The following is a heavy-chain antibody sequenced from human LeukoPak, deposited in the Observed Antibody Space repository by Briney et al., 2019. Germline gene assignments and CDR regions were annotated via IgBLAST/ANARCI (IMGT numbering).Heavy chain of an antibody. Sequence: SETLSLTCAVYGGSFSGYYWSWIRQPPGKGLEWIEEINHSGSTNYNPSLKSRVTISVDTSKNQFSLKLSSVTAADTAVYYCARGPGIAVAVDYWGQGTLVTVSS. J-gene: IGHJ4*02. CDR2: INHSGST. V-gene: IGHV4-34*01. CDR1: GGSFSGYY. D-gene: IGHD6-19*01. CDR3: ARGPGIAVAVDY.